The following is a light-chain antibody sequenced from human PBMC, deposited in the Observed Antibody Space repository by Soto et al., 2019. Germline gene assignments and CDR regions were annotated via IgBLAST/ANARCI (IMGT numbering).Light chain of an antibody. J-gene: IGKJ2*01. V-gene: IGKV3-15*01. CDR1: QSVRSN. CDR3: QQYDHWPPYT. CDR2: GAS. Sequence: EMVMTQSPATLPVSPGERATLSCRASQSVRSNLAWYQQKPGRAPRLLIYGASNRVTGVPARFSGSGSGADFTLTISSVQYEDFAIYYCQQYDHWPPYTFGQGTKVDIK.